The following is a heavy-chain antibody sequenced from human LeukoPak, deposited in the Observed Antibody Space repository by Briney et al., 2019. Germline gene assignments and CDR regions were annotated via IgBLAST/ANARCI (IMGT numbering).Heavy chain of an antibody. CDR3: ARQASDYFYYYMDV. CDR1: SGSISSSSYY. J-gene: IGHJ6*03. Sequence: SETLSLTCTVTSGSISSSSYYWAWIRQPPGKGLEWIGSIYYSGTTYYNPSLESRVTISEDTSKNQFSLMLRSVTAADTAVYFCARQASDYFYYYMDVWGKGTTVTVSS. V-gene: IGHV4-39*01. CDR2: IYYSGTT.